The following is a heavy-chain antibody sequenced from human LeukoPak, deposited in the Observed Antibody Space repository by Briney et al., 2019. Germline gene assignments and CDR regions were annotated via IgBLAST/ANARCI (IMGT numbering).Heavy chain of an antibody. CDR3: WSGLDF. D-gene: IGHD6-6*01. V-gene: IGHV3-74*01. Sequence: GGSLRLSCAASGFTFSTYWMHWVRQAPGKGLVWVSRFNSDGRSTYYADSVKGRFTISRDNAKNTLYLQMNNLYYCARGPNSNWSGLDFWGQGTLLTVSS. CDR2: FNSDGRST. J-gene: IGHJ4*02. CDR1: GFTFSTYW.